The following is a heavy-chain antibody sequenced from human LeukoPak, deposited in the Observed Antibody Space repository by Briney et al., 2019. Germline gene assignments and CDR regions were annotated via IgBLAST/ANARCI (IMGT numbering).Heavy chain of an antibody. CDR3: ARGQPRNKWLGSRGDY. CDR1: GFTFSSYA. CDR2: INWNGGSI. D-gene: IGHD3-10*01. V-gene: IGHV3-20*01. Sequence: RPGGSLRLSCAASGFTFSSYAMSWVRQAPGKGLEWVSDINWNGGSIGYADSVKGRFTISRDNAKNSLYLQMNSLRAEDTALYHCARGQPRNKWLGSRGDYWGQGTLVTVSS. J-gene: IGHJ4*02.